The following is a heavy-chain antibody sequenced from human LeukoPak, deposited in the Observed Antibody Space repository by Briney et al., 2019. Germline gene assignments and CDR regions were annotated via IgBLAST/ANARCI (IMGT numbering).Heavy chain of an antibody. CDR2: INHSGST. Sequence: SETLSLTCAVYGGSFSGYYWSWIRQPPGKGLEWIGEINHSGSTNYNPSLKSRVTISVDTSNNQFSLKLSSVTAADTAVYYCARVYYSSSYDYWYFDLWGRGTLVTVSS. CDR1: GGSFSGYY. D-gene: IGHD6-13*01. J-gene: IGHJ2*01. CDR3: ARVYYSSSYDYWYFDL. V-gene: IGHV4-34*01.